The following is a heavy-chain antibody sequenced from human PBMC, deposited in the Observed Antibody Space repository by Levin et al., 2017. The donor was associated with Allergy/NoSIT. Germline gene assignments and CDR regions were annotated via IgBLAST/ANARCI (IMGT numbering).Heavy chain of an antibody. CDR3: ARVGDRYDAFDI. V-gene: IGHV4-31*11. D-gene: IGHD3-16*01. CDR1: GASISSGGHY. J-gene: IGHJ3*02. CDR2: IYHTGTT. Sequence: ASQTLSLTCAVTGASISSGGHYWTWIRQHPGKGLEWIGHIYHTGTTSLNPSLESRVAVSVDTSENQISLKLSSVTAADTAVYYCARVGDRYDAFDIWGQGTAVSVSS.